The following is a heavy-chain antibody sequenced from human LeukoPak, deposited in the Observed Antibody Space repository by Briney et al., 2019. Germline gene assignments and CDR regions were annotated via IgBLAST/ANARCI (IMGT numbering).Heavy chain of an antibody. CDR2: IYHSGST. J-gene: IGHJ4*02. V-gene: IGHV4-30-2*01. CDR1: GGSISSGGYY. CDR3: ARDGQVVRPGFREY. D-gene: IGHD3-10*01. Sequence: PSETLSLTCTVSGGSISSGGYYWSWIRQPPGKGLEWIGYIYHSGSTYYNPSLKSRVTISVDRSKNQFSLKLSSVTAADTAVYYCARDGQVVRPGFREYWGQGTLVTVSS.